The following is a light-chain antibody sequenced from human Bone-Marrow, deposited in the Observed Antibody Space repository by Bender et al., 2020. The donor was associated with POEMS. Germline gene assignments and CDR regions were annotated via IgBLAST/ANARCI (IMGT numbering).Light chain of an antibody. CDR3: QTWDDSTHVV. CDR1: RLGDEY. J-gene: IGLJ2*01. V-gene: IGLV3-1*01. Sequence: SYEVTQPPSVSVSPGQTVTITCFGSRLGDEYVSWYQQKPGQSPVLVIYQDAKRPSGIPERFSASSSGDTATLTISGTQAMDEADYYCQTWDDSTHVVFGGGTKLTVL. CDR2: QDA.